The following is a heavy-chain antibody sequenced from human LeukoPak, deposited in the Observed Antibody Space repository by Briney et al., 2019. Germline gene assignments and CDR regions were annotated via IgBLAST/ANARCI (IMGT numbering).Heavy chain of an antibody. CDR1: GFTFSYYW. CDR3: ARGSIYCSSTSCYEFDY. J-gene: IGHJ4*02. CDR2: IRKDGSEN. V-gene: IGHV3-7*01. Sequence: GGSLRLSCAASGFTFSYYWMSWVRQAPGKGLEWVANIRKDGSENYYVDSLRGRFSISRDNAKNSLYLQMNSLRAEDTAVYYCARGSIYCSSTSCYEFDYWGQGILVTVSS. D-gene: IGHD2-2*01.